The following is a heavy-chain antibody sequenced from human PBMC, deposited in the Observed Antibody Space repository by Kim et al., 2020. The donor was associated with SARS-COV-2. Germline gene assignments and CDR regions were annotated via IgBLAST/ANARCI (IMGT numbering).Heavy chain of an antibody. D-gene: IGHD1-7*01. CDR3: AKDLRLGGTSRRDRLLSSKD. Sequence: GGSLRLSCAASGFTFSSYAMSWVRQAPGKGLEWVSVIYSGGSSTYYADSVKGRFTISRDNSKNTLYLQMNSLRAEDTAVYYCAKDLRLGGTSRRDRLLSSKDWGQGTLVTVSS. CDR1: GFTFSSYA. V-gene: IGHV3-23*03. J-gene: IGHJ4*02. CDR2: IYSGGSST.